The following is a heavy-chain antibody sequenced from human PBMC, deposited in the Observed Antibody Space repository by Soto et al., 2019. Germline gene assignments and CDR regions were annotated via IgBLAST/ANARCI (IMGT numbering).Heavy chain of an antibody. D-gene: IGHD3-22*01. V-gene: IGHV1-2*04. CDR3: AADPYDSSGYIPYYYYYGMDV. J-gene: IGHJ6*02. Sequence: ASVKVSCKASGYTFTGYYMHWVRQAPGQGLEWMGWINPNSGGTNYAQKFQGWVTMTRDTSISTAYMELSRLRSDDTAVYYCAADPYDSSGYIPYYYYYGMDVWGQGTTVTVSS. CDR1: GYTFTGYY. CDR2: INPNSGGT.